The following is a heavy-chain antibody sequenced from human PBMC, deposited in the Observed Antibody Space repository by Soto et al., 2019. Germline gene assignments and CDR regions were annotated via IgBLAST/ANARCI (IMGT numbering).Heavy chain of an antibody. Sequence: QVQLVESGGGVVQPGRSLRLSCAASGFTFSSYAMHWVRQAPGKGLEWVAVISYDGSNKYYADSVKGRFTISRDNSKNALYLQMNSLRAEDTAVYDCARDRGSASPFDYWGQGILVTVSA. CDR1: GFTFSSYA. CDR3: ARDRGSASPFDY. V-gene: IGHV3-30-3*01. J-gene: IGHJ4*02. D-gene: IGHD6-6*01. CDR2: ISYDGSNK.